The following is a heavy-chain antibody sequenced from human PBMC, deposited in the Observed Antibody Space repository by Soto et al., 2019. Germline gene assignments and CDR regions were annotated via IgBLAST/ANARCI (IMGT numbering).Heavy chain of an antibody. D-gene: IGHD3-10*01. V-gene: IGHV1-2*04. J-gene: IGHJ6*02. CDR3: ARGDGRGNQISLLSYGMDV. Sequence: GASVKVSCKASGYTFTGYYMHWVRQAPGQGLEWMGWINPNSGGTNYAQKFQGWVTMTRDTSISTAYMELSRLRSDDTAVYYCARGDGRGNQISLLSYGMDVWGQGTTVTVPS. CDR1: GYTFTGYY. CDR2: INPNSGGT.